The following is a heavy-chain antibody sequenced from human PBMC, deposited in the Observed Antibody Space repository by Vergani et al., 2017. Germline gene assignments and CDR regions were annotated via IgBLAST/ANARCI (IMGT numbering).Heavy chain of an antibody. J-gene: IGHJ5*02. D-gene: IGHD5-18*01. CDR1: GFTFSDYT. CDR2: ITSSSSTT. Sequence: QLVESGGGLVQPGGSPRLSCEASGFTFSDYTMNWVRQAPGKGLEWVSYITSSSSTTRYADSVRGRFFISRDNAKNRLYLEMENVGAEDTAVYYFARSSWIQLWANWFDPWGQGTLVTVSS. V-gene: IGHV3-48*01. CDR3: ARSSWIQLWANWFDP.